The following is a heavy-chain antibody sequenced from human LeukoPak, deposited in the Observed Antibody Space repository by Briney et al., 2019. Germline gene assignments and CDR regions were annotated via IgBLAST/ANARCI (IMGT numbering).Heavy chain of an antibody. V-gene: IGHV1-69*06. D-gene: IGHD2-21*02. CDR2: IIPIFGTA. Sequence: ASVKVSCKASGGTFSSYAISWVRQAPGQGPEWMGGIIPIFGTANYAQKFQGRVTITADKSTSTAYMELSSLRSEDTAVYYCARVEYCGGDCYAQGNWFDPWGQGTLVTVSS. CDR3: ARVEYCGGDCYAQGNWFDP. J-gene: IGHJ5*02. CDR1: GGTFSSYA.